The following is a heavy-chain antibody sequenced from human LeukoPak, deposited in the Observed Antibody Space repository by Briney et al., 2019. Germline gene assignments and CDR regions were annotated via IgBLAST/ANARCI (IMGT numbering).Heavy chain of an antibody. J-gene: IGHJ6*03. V-gene: IGHV4-61*02. CDR2: IYTSGST. CDR3: ARSNYQYSSSWFGYYYHYMDV. Sequence: SETLSLTCTVSGGSISSGSYYWSWIRQPAGKGLEWIGRIYTSGSTNYNPSLKSRVTRSVDTSKNQFSLKLSSVTAADTAVYYCARSNYQYSSSWFGYYYHYMDVWGKGTTVTVSS. D-gene: IGHD6-13*01. CDR1: GGSISSGSYY.